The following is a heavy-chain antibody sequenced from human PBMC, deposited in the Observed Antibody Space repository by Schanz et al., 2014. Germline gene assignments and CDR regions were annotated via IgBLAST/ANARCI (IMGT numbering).Heavy chain of an antibody. J-gene: IGHJ3*02. Sequence: EVQLLESGGALEQPGGSLRLSCAASGITFSAHAMSWVRQAPGKGPEWFSAISGSGRDTYYAASVKGRFTISRDNSKNTLSLQMTSLRGEDTAVYYCARENLNWEAFDIWGQGTVVTVSS. D-gene: IGHD7-27*01. V-gene: IGHV3-23*01. CDR3: ARENLNWEAFDI. CDR1: GITFSAHA. CDR2: ISGSGRDT.